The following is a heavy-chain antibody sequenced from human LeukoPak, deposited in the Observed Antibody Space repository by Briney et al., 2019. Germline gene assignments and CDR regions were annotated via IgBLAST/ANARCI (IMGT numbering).Heavy chain of an antibody. D-gene: IGHD2-2*01. CDR2: INHSGST. CDR3: ARQLGDIVVVPAANRPYYFDY. CDR1: GGSFSGYY. V-gene: IGHV4-34*01. J-gene: IGHJ4*02. Sequence: SETLSLTCAVYGGSFSGYYWSWIRQPPGKGLEWIGEINHSGSTNYNPSLKSRVTISVDTSKNQFSLKLSSVTAADTAVYYCARQLGDIVVVPAANRPYYFDYWGQGTLVTVSS.